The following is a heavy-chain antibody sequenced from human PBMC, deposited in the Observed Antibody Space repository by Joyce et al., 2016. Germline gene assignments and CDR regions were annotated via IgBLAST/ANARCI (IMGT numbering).Heavy chain of an antibody. V-gene: IGHV1-18*04. D-gene: IGHD6-19*01. J-gene: IGHJ4*02. CDR3: ARVAAVAGSGRH. CDR2: ISAYSGNT. Sequence: QVQLVQSGGEVKKPGASVTVSCKSSGYTFTNSGISWVRPAPGQGLEWVGWISAYSGNTDYAPKFRGRVTMTTDTYTSTADMELRSLKFDDTAVYYCARVAAVAGSGRHWGQGTLVTVSS. CDR1: GYTFTNSG.